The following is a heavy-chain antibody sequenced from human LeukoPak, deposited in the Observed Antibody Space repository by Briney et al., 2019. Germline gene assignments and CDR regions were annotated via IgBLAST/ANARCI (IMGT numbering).Heavy chain of an antibody. D-gene: IGHD3-22*01. Sequence: GGPLRLPCAASGFTFSGYAMHWVRKAPGKGLEGVEVISYDGSNKYYADSVKGRFTISRDNSKNTLYLQMNSLRAEDTAVYYCARVRDYYDSSGYLDYWGQGTLVTVSS. V-gene: IGHV3-30*04. CDR1: GFTFSGYA. J-gene: IGHJ4*02. CDR2: ISYDGSNK. CDR3: ARVRDYYDSSGYLDY.